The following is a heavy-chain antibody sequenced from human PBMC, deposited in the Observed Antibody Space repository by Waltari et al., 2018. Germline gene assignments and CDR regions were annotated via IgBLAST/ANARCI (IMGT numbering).Heavy chain of an antibody. CDR3: GRGGGHCGRTSCYIDT. J-gene: IGHJ5*02. Sequence: QVQLQQWGAGLLKPSETLSLTSPASGGSVSGYDGSWTRPPPGKGLEGFGEINHSGSTNYNPSFTSRLRISVDKSTKQFFLRLTYVTAADTAIYYCGRGGGHCGRTSCYIDTWGQGTLVTVSS. CDR2: INHSGST. V-gene: IGHV4-34*01. CDR1: GGSVSGYD. D-gene: IGHD2-2*02.